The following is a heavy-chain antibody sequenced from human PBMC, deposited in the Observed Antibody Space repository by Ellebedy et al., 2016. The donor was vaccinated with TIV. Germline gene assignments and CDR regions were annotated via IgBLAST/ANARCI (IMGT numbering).Heavy chain of an antibody. V-gene: IGHV3-21*01. CDR1: GFTFTDYY. D-gene: IGHD2-15*01. Sequence: GESLKISCAASGFTFTDYYMSWVRQAPGKGLEWVSSISSSSSYIYYADSVKGRFTISRDNAKNSLYLQMNSLRAEDTAVYYCARDWADDCSGGSCYSHDAFDIWGQGTMVTVSS. J-gene: IGHJ3*02. CDR2: ISSSSSYI. CDR3: ARDWADDCSGGSCYSHDAFDI.